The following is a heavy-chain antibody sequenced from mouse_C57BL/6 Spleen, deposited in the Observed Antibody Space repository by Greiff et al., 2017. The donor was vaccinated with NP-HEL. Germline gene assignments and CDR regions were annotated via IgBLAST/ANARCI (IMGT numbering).Heavy chain of an antibody. CDR3: ARHRTGSYFDY. Sequence: EVMLVESGGGLVQPGGSLKLSCAASGFTFSDYYMYWVRQTPEKRLEWVAYISNGGGSTYYPDTVKGRFTISRDNAKNTLYLQMSRLKSEDTAMYYCARHRTGSYFDYWGQGTTLTVSS. CDR1: GFTFSDYY. CDR2: ISNGGGST. J-gene: IGHJ2*01. D-gene: IGHD4-1*01. V-gene: IGHV5-12*01.